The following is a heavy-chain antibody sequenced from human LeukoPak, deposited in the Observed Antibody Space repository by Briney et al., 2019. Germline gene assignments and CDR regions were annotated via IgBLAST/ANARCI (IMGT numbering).Heavy chain of an antibody. D-gene: IGHD3-10*01. CDR2: ISAYNGNT. CDR1: GYTFTSHG. V-gene: IGHV1-18*01. Sequence: SAKVFCEASGYTFTSHGKSWVRQAPGQGLEGMGWISAYNGNTNYAQKLQGRVTMTTDTSTSTAYMELRSLRSDVTALYYCARVRSMVSYYFDYWGQGTLVTVSS. J-gene: IGHJ4*02. CDR3: ARVRSMVSYYFDY.